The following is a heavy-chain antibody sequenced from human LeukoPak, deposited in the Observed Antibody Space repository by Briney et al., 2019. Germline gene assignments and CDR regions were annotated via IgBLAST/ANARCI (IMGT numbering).Heavy chain of an antibody. D-gene: IGHD3-9*01. V-gene: IGHV4-34*01. CDR2: INHSGST. CDR1: GGSFSGYY. J-gene: IGHJ6*03. CDR3: ARRYFDWSLSRYYYYYTDV. Sequence: SETLSLTCAVYGGSFSGYYWSWIRQPPGKGLEWIGEINHSGSTNYNPSLKSRVTISVDTSKNQFSLKLSSVTAADTAVYYCARRYFDWSLSRYYYYYTDVWGKGTTVTISS.